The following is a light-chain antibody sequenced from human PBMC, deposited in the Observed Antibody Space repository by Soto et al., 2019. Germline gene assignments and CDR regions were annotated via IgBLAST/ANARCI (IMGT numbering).Light chain of an antibody. CDR2: NNN. CDR3: AAWDDSLNAYV. J-gene: IGLJ1*01. Sequence: QSVLTQSPSASGTPGQRVTISCSGSSSNIGSNTVNWYQQLPGTAPKLLIYNNNQRPSGVPDRFSGSKSGTSASLAISGLQSEDEADYYCAAWDDSLNAYVFGSGTKLTVL. V-gene: IGLV1-44*01. CDR1: SSNIGSNT.